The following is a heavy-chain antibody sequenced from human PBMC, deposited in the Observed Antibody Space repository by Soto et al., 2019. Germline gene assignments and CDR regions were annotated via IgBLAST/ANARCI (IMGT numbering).Heavy chain of an antibody. CDR3: ARDQDIVLVPAAHMGRYYYYGMDV. V-gene: IGHV1-2*04. Sequence: VKVSCKASGYTFTGYYMHWVRQAPGQGLEWMGWINSKRGNTNYAQKFQGWVTITADESTSTAYMELSSLRSEDTAVYYCARDQDIVLVPAAHMGRYYYYGMDVWGQGTTVTVSS. D-gene: IGHD2-2*01. CDR2: INSKRGNT. J-gene: IGHJ6*02. CDR1: GYTFTGYY.